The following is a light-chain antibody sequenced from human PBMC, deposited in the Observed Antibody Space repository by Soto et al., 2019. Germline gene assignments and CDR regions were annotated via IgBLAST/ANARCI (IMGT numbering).Light chain of an antibody. CDR3: QQSYRTPRT. V-gene: IGKV1-39*01. J-gene: IGKJ1*01. CDR1: QNIGFH. CDR2: AAS. Sequence: DTQMTQSPSSLSASVGDRVTITCRASQNIGFHLNWYQQRPGRAPKLLIYAASTLQRGVASRFSGSGSGTEFTLTISSLLPEDVATYYCQQSYRTPRTFGQGTKVEVK.